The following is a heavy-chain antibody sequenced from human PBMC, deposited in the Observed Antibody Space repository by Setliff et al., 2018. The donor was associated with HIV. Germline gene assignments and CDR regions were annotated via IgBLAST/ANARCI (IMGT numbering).Heavy chain of an antibody. Sequence: LSLTCTVSGGSISTYFWSWVRQTPGKGLEWIGYIYYTGSTSYNPSFRSRVTISVDKSKSQFSLKLNSVTAADTAVYYCGGNGYYSIDYWGQGTLVTVSS. CDR1: GGSISTYF. CDR2: IYYTGST. J-gene: IGHJ4*02. D-gene: IGHD3-22*01. CDR3: GGNGYYSIDY. V-gene: IGHV4-59*12.